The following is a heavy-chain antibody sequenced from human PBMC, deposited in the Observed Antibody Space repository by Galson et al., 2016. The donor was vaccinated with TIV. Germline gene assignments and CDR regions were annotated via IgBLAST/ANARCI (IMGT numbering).Heavy chain of an antibody. CDR2: IFPGDSDT. J-gene: IGHJ4*02. V-gene: IGHV5-51*03. CDR3: ASGQYIEN. CDR1: RYNFASHW. Sequence: QSGAEVKKPGESLKISCKGSRYNFASHWIGWVRQMPGKGPEWMGIIFPGDSDTRYSPSFQGQVTMSAGKSISTAYLQWSNLKTSDTAIYYCASGQYIENWGQGTLVTVS.